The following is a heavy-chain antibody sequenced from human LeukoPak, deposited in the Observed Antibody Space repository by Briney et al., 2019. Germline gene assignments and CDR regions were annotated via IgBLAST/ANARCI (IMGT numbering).Heavy chain of an antibody. V-gene: IGHV4-39*01. CDR2: IYYSGST. CDR3: GSHGSTDYFDY. CDR1: GGSISSSTSY. Sequence: PSETLSLTCAVSGGSISSSTSYWGWIRQPPGKGLEWIGRIYYSGSTFYNPSLKSRVTISVDTSKNQFSLRLSSVTAADTAVYYCGSHGSTDYFDYWGQGTLVTVFS. J-gene: IGHJ4*02. D-gene: IGHD2-2*03.